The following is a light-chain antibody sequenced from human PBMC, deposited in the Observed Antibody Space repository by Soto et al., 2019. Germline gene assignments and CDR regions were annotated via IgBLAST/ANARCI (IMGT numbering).Light chain of an antibody. CDR1: QSISSW. V-gene: IGKV1-5*01. CDR2: DAS. J-gene: IGKJ1*01. Sequence: DIQMTQSPSTLSASVGDRVTITCRASQSISSWLAWYQQKPGKAPKLLIYDASSLESGVPSRFSGSGSGTEFTLTISSLQPDDVATYYCQKYNSAPWTFGQGTKVEIK. CDR3: QKYNSAPWT.